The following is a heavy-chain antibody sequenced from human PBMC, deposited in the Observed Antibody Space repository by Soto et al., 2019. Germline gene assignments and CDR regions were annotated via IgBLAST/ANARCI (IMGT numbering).Heavy chain of an antibody. V-gene: IGHV3-30*18. Sequence: PGGSLRLSCAASGFTFSSYGMHWVRQAPGKGLEWVAVISYDGSNKYYADSVKGRFTISRDNSKNTLYLQMNSLRAEDTAVYYCAKDNESSGWYYYYYGMDVWGQGTTVTVSS. J-gene: IGHJ6*02. CDR3: AKDNESSGWYYYYYGMDV. CDR2: ISYDGSNK. D-gene: IGHD6-19*01. CDR1: GFTFSSYG.